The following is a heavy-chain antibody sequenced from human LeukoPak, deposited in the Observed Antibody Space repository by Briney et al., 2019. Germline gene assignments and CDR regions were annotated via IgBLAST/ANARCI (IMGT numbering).Heavy chain of an antibody. Sequence: GGSLRLSCAASGFTFSSSSMNWVRQAPGTGLEWVSSISSSSSYIYYADSVKGRFTISRDNAKNSLYLQMNSLRAEDTAVYYCARATTIGTSFDYWGQGTLVTVSS. J-gene: IGHJ4*02. V-gene: IGHV3-21*01. D-gene: IGHD1-1*01. CDR1: GFTFSSSS. CDR3: ARATTIGTSFDY. CDR2: ISSSSSYI.